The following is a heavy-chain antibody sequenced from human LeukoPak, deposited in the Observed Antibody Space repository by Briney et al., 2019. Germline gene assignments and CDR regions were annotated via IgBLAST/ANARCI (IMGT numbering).Heavy chain of an antibody. CDR3: ATLYDYVWGSYRRFDY. CDR2: ISYDGSNK. V-gene: IGHV3-30*03. D-gene: IGHD3-16*02. J-gene: IGHJ4*02. CDR1: GFTFSSYG. Sequence: GGSLRLSCAASGFTFSSYGMHWVRQAPGKGLEWVAVISYDGSNKYYADSVKGRFTISRDNSKNTLYLQMNSLRAEDTAVYYCATLYDYVWGSYRRFDYWGQGTLVTVSS.